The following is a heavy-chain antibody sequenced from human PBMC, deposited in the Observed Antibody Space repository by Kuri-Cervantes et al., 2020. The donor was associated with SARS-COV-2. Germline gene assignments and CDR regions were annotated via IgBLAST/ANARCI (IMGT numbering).Heavy chain of an antibody. CDR2: INPSGGST. CDR1: GYIFTVYY. Sequence: ASVKVSCKASGYIFTVYYVHWVRQAPGQGLEWMGMINPSGGSTTYGQKFQGRVTMTRDTSTSTVFMQLSSLRSEDTALYYCARDSLSRRKSSDYMDVWGKGTTVTGSS. V-gene: IGHV1-46*01. J-gene: IGHJ6*03. CDR3: ARDSLSRRKSSDYMDV.